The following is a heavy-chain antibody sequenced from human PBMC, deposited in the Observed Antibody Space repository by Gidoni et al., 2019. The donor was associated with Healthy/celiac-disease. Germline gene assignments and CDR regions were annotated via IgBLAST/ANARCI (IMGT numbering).Heavy chain of an antibody. V-gene: IGHV4-39*01. CDR1: GGSISSSRYY. Sequence: QLQLQESGPGLVKPSETLSLTCTVSGGSISSSRYYWGWIRQPPGKGLEWIGSIYYSGSTYYNPSLKSRVTISVDTSKNQFSLKLSSVTAADTAVYYCASQGPRAFDIWGQGTMVTVSS. J-gene: IGHJ3*02. CDR3: ASQGPRAFDI. CDR2: IYYSGST.